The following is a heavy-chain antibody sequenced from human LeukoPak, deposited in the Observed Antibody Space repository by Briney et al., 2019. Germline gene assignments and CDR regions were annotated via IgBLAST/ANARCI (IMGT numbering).Heavy chain of an antibody. J-gene: IGHJ5*02. CDR3: ARDHVVGLAPFDP. D-gene: IGHD2-15*01. V-gene: IGHV1-3*04. Sequence: ASVKVSCKASGYTFTDYAMHWVRQAPGERLEWMGWINTGKGNTKYSQKFQGRVTITMDTSASTAYMELSSLRSEDTAVNYCARDHVVGLAPFDPWGQGTLVTVSS. CDR1: GYTFTDYA. CDR2: INTGKGNT.